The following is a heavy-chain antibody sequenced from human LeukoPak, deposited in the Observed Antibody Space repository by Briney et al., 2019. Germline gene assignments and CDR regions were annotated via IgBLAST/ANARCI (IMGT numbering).Heavy chain of an antibody. Sequence: SETLSLTCSVSGGSIIGHWWSWIRQPPGKGLEWIGDVFYSGSNNYNPSLKSRLTISLDTSKNQFSLNLRSVTATDTTMYYCARRNTADASIDFWGQGTLVTASS. V-gene: IGHV4-59*08. CDR3: ARRNTADASIDF. J-gene: IGHJ4*02. CDR2: VFYSGSN. D-gene: IGHD4-17*01. CDR1: GGSIIGHW.